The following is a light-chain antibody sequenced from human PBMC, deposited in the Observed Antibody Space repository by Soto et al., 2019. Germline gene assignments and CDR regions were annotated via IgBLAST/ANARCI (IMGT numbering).Light chain of an antibody. CDR3: QQRSNWPPLT. CDR2: DTS. J-gene: IGKJ4*01. CDR1: QFVSSR. Sequence: DIVVTQSPATLSASPGERVTLPCRASQFVSSRLAWYQQRPGQVPRLLIYDTSTRAPGISARFSGSGSGTDFTLTISSLEPEDFAVYYCQQRSNWPPLTFGGGTKVDI. V-gene: IGKV3-11*01.